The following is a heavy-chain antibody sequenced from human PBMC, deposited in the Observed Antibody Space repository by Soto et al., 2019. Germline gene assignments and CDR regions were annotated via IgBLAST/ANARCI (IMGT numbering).Heavy chain of an antibody. CDR2: IYYTGST. CDR3: ARGAGFSYASTWFDI. D-gene: IGHD5-18*01. Sequence: XATLSLTFTVFGASFSSGTYYWNWIRQAPGKGLEWVGHIYYTGSTNYNPSLNDRVTISVDTSKNHFSLQLTSVTAADTAVYYCARGAGFSYASTWFDIWGQGTLVTVSS. V-gene: IGHV4-61*03. J-gene: IGHJ5*02. CDR1: GASFSSGTYY.